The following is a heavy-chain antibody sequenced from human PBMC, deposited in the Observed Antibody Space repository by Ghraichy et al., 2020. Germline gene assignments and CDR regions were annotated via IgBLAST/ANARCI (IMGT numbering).Heavy chain of an antibody. V-gene: IGHV4-4*02. D-gene: IGHD6-6*01. J-gene: IGHJ6*02. CDR1: GGSISSSNW. CDR2: IYHSGST. CDR3: ARDTLGYSSSEQTGYYGMDV. Sequence: SETLSLTCAVSGGSISSSNWWSWVRQPPGKGLEWIGEIYHSGSTNYNPSLKSRVTISVDKSKNQFSLKLSSVTAADTAVYYCARDTLGYSSSEQTGYYGMDVWGQGTTVTVSS.